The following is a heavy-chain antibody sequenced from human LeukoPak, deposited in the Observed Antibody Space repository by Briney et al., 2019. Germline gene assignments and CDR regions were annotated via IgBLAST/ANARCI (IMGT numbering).Heavy chain of an antibody. CDR1: GYTFTAYY. Sequence: ASVKVSCKASGYTFTAYYMRWVRQAPGQGLEWMGWIDSKNGDTKYAQKFQSRLTISRDTSIGIAYMELRSLISDDTAVYYCASEAYCSGGRCSVQRDASWGQGTPVTVSS. D-gene: IGHD2-15*01. V-gene: IGHV1-2*02. CDR2: IDSKNGDT. CDR3: ASEAYCSGGRCSVQRDAS. J-gene: IGHJ5*02.